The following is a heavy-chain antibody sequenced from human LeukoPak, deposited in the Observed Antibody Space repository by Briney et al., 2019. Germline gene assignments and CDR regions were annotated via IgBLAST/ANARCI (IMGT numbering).Heavy chain of an antibody. CDR1: GFTFSSYW. CDR3: ARDQRYCSSSSCPWEPFDY. Sequence: PGGSLRLSCAASGFTFSSYWMSWVRQAPGKGLEWVANIKQDGSEKYYVDSVKGRFTISRDNAKNSLYLQMNSLRAEDTAVYYCARDQRYCSSSSCPWEPFDYWGPGTLVTVSS. CDR2: IKQDGSEK. V-gene: IGHV3-7*05. J-gene: IGHJ4*02. D-gene: IGHD2-2*01.